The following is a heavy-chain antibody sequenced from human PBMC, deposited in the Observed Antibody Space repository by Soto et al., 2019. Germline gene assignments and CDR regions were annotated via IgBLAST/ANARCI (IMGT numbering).Heavy chain of an antibody. J-gene: IGHJ4*02. CDR2: ISEDGSNK. Sequence: QVQLVESGGGVVQPGRSLRLSCAASGSTFSSFAMHWVRQAPGKGLEWVALISEDGSNKYYADSVKGRFTISRDNSKNTLYLQMNSLSGEDTAVYSCARVEQWLYIAKYWGQGTLVTVSS. D-gene: IGHD6-19*01. V-gene: IGHV3-30*04. CDR1: GSTFSSFA. CDR3: ARVEQWLYIAKY.